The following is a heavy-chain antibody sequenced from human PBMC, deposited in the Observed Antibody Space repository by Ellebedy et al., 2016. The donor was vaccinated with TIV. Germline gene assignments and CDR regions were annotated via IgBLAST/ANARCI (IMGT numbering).Heavy chain of an antibody. CDR3: ARRGITMVRGEVYAFDI. J-gene: IGHJ3*02. Sequence: GESLTISCKGSGYSFTSYWISWVRQMPGKGLEWMGRIDPSDSYTNYSPSFQGHVTVSADKSISTAYLQWSSLKASDTAMYYCARRGITMVRGEVYAFDIWGQGTMVTVSS. CDR2: IDPSDSYT. D-gene: IGHD3-10*01. V-gene: IGHV5-10-1*01. CDR1: GYSFTSYW.